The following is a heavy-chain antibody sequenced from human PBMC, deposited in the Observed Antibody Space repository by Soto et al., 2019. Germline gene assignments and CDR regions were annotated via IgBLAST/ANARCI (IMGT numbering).Heavy chain of an antibody. V-gene: IGHV4-59*02. CDR1: GGSVSNYY. CDR3: ARGGPWYYFDY. CDR2: IYYSGST. D-gene: IGHD2-8*02. Sequence: PSETLSLTCTVSGGSVSNYYWSWIRQPPGKGLEWIGYIYYSGSTNYNPPLKSRVTISVDTSKNQFSLKLSSVTAADTAVYYCARGGPWYYFDYWGQVTLVTVS. J-gene: IGHJ4*02.